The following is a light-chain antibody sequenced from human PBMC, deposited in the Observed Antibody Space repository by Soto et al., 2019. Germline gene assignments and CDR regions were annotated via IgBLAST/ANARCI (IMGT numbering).Light chain of an antibody. CDR1: QSVLYSSNNKDY. CDR3: QQYYSSPYS. V-gene: IGKV4-1*01. J-gene: IGKJ2*03. Sequence: DIVMTQSPDSLAVSLGERATIDCKSSQSVLYSSNNKDYLAWYQQKPGLPPKLLIYWASARESGVPDRFSGSGSGTDFTLTISSLQADDVAVYYCQQYYSSPYSFGQGTKLEIK. CDR2: WAS.